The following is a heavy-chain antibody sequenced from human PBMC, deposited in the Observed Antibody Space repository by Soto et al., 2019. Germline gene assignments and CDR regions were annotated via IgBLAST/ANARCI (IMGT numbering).Heavy chain of an antibody. V-gene: IGHV4-39*01. J-gene: IGHJ5*02. Sequence: QLQLQESGPGLVKPSETLSLTCTVSGGSISSSSYYWGWIRQPPGKGLEWIGSIYYSGNTYYNPSLKSRVTISVDTSKNQFSLKLSSVTAADTAVYYCARLPRAAAVNWFDPWGQGTLVTVSS. D-gene: IGHD6-13*01. CDR3: ARLPRAAAVNWFDP. CDR1: GGSISSSSYY. CDR2: IYYSGNT.